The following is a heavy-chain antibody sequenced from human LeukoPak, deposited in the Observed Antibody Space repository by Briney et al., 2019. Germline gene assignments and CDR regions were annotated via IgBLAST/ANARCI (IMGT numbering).Heavy chain of an antibody. CDR3: ARERGTAMATTLDY. D-gene: IGHD5-18*01. Sequence: GASVKVSCKASGYTFTSYYMHWVRQAPGQGLEWMGLINPSGSSTSYAQKFQGRLSLTRDMSTSTDYMELSSLGSEDTAVYYCARERGTAMATTLDYWGQGTLVTVSS. CDR2: INPSGSST. V-gene: IGHV1-46*01. J-gene: IGHJ4*02. CDR1: GYTFTSYY.